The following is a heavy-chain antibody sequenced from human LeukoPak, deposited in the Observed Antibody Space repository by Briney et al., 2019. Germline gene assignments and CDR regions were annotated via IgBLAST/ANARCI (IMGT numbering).Heavy chain of an antibody. J-gene: IGHJ4*02. D-gene: IGHD5-12*01. V-gene: IGHV3-23*01. Sequence: PGGSLRLSCAASGFTFSSYAMSWVRQAPGKGLERVSVISGSGGRTYYADSVKGRFTISRDNSKNTLYVQMNSLRAEDTAVYYCAKDLLAATIDYYFDYWGQGTLVTVSS. CDR3: AKDLLAATIDYYFDY. CDR2: ISGSGGRT. CDR1: GFTFSSYA.